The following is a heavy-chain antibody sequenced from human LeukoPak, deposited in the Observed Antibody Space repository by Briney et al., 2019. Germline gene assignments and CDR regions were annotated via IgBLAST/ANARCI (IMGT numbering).Heavy chain of an antibody. V-gene: IGHV1-8*01. CDR1: GYTFTSYD. J-gene: IGHJ3*02. CDR2: MHPNSGNT. Sequence: ASVKVSCKASGYTFTSYDINGVRQATGQGLEWMGWMHPNSGNTGYAQKFQGRVTMTRHTSISTAHMELSSLRSEDTAVYYCARGARAFSSSWYVDAFDIWGQGTMVTVSS. CDR3: ARGARAFSSSWYVDAFDI. D-gene: IGHD6-13*01.